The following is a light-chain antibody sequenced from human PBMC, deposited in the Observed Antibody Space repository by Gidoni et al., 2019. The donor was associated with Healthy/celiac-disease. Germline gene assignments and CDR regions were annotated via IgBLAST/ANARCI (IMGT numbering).Light chain of an antibody. CDR3: QKYNSGLRT. CDR1: QRLSNY. V-gene: IGKV1-27*01. J-gene: IGKJ4*01. Sequence: DIQMTKSPASLSASVGDRVTITCRASQRLSNYLAWYQQKPGKVPKLLIYAASTLQSGVPARFSGSGSGTEFTLTISSLQPEDVATYYCQKYNSGLRTFGGGTKVEIK. CDR2: AAS.